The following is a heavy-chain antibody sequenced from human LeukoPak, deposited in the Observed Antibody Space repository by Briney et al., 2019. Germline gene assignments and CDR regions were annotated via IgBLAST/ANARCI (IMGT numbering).Heavy chain of an antibody. V-gene: IGHV3-53*01. Sequence: PGGSLRLSCAASGFTFSNYEMHWVRQAPGKGLEWVSVIYSGGSTYYADSVKGRFTISRDNSKNTLYLQMNSLRAEDTAVYYCASGGGGNSFFRWFDPWGQGTLVTVSS. CDR1: GFTFSNYE. CDR3: ASGGGGNSFFRWFDP. D-gene: IGHD4-23*01. CDR2: IYSGGST. J-gene: IGHJ5*02.